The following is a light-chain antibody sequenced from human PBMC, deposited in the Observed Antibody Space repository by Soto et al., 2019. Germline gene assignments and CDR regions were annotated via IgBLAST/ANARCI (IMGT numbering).Light chain of an antibody. J-gene: IGKJ2*01. V-gene: IGKV1-5*03. CDR2: KAS. CDR3: QQYDSYPYT. CDR1: QSIDGW. Sequence: DIQMTQSPSPLSASIGDTVTISCRASQSIDGWLAWYQQKPGKAPNLLIYKASTLESGVPSRFSGTGSGTEFTLTISSLQPDDFATYFCQQYDSYPYTFGQGTKLEI.